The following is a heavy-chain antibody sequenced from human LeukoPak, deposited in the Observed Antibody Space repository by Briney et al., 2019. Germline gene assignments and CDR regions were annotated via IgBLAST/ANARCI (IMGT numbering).Heavy chain of an antibody. Sequence: VVSYDGSHKYYANSVKGRFTISRDNSKNTLYLQMNSLRAEDTAVYYCAKAQFDSSGYVPDYWGQGTLVTVSS. CDR2: VSYDGSHK. J-gene: IGHJ4*02. V-gene: IGHV3-30*18. D-gene: IGHD3-22*01. CDR3: AKAQFDSSGYVPDY.